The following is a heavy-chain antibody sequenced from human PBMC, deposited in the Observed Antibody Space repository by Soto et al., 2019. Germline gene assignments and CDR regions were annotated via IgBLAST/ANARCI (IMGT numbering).Heavy chain of an antibody. Sequence: GGPLRLSCTASGFTFSSYGMHWVRQAPGKGLEWVAVISYDGSNKYYADSVKGRFTISRDNSKNTLYLQMNSLRAEDTAVYYCAKDLKRYCSGGSCYLNFYYYYYGMDVWGQGTTVTVSS. CDR3: AKDLKRYCSGGSCYLNFYYYYYGMDV. CDR1: GFTFSSYG. V-gene: IGHV3-30*18. CDR2: ISYDGSNK. J-gene: IGHJ6*02. D-gene: IGHD2-15*01.